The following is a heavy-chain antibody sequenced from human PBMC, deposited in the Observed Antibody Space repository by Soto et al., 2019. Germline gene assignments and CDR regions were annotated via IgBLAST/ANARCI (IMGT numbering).Heavy chain of an antibody. CDR2: IDPSDSYT. Sequence: ESLKISFKGAGYSFTRYWISWVRQIPGKGLEWMGRIDPSDSYTNYSPSFQGHVTISADKSISTAYLQWSSLKASDTAMYYCARWGGRFLPSRDYYYYGMDVWGQGTTVTVSS. CDR1: GYSFTRYW. J-gene: IGHJ6*02. D-gene: IGHD3-3*01. CDR3: ARWGGRFLPSRDYYYYGMDV. V-gene: IGHV5-10-1*01.